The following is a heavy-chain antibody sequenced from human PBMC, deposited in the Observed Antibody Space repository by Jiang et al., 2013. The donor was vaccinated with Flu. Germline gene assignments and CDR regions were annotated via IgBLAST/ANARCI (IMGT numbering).Heavy chain of an antibody. V-gene: IGHV3-23*04. Sequence: VQLVESGGDLIEPGGSLRLSCAASGFTFFRSAMHWVRQTPEKGLEWVSTISANGNSAYYVASVKGRFTISRDNSKNTLFLQMTSLRAEDTAVYYCARSYGDYSYWFLDVWGRGTLVSVSS. CDR2: ISANGNSA. D-gene: IGHD4-17*01. CDR3: ARSYGDYSYWFLDV. CDR1: GFTFFRSA. J-gene: IGHJ2*01.